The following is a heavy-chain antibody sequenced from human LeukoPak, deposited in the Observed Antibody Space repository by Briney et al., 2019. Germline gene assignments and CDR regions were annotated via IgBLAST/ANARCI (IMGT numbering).Heavy chain of an antibody. V-gene: IGHV4-38-2*02. CDR2: LYNSGST. CDR1: GYSITRHYS. D-gene: IGHD2-21*02. CDR3: AGAYCGGDCYSGRAFDI. J-gene: IGHJ3*02. Sequence: TSETLSLTCTVSGYSITRHYSWAWVRQPPGKGLEWIGSLYNSGSTYYSPSLKSRVTISVDKSKNQFSLKLSSVTAADTAVYYCAGAYCGGDCYSGRAFDIWGQGTMVTVSS.